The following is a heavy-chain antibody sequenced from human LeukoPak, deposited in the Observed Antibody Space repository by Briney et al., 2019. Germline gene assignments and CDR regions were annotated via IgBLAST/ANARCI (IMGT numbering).Heavy chain of an antibody. CDR1: GYTLTRYD. D-gene: IGHD6-19*01. Sequence: GASVKVSCKASGYTLTRYDINWVRQATGQGLEWMGWTNPNSGNTGYAQKFQGRVTMTRDTSTSTAYMELSSLRSEDTAVYYCARVAGSIDYWGQGTLVTVSS. V-gene: IGHV1-8*01. CDR2: TNPNSGNT. CDR3: ARVAGSIDY. J-gene: IGHJ4*02.